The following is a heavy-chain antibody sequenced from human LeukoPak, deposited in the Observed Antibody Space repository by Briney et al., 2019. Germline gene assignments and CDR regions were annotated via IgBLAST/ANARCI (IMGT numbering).Heavy chain of an antibody. D-gene: IGHD2/OR15-2a*01. CDR1: GGTFSSYA. CDR2: IIPIFGTA. Sequence: ASVTVSFTASGGTFSSYAISWVRQAPGQGLEWMGGIIPIFGTANYAQKFQGRVTITADESTSTAYMELSSLRSEDTAVYYCAQSPTFSSNDYYYYGMDVWGQGTTVTVSS. J-gene: IGHJ6*02. V-gene: IGHV1-69*13. CDR3: AQSPTFSSNDYYYYGMDV.